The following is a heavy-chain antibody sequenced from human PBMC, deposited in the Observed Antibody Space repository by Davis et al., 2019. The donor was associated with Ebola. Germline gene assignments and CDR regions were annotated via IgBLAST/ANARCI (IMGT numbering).Heavy chain of an antibody. CDR2: ISAYNGNT. V-gene: IGHV1-18*01. Sequence: AASVKVSCKASGYTFTRYGISWVRQAPGQELEWMGWISAYNGNTNYAQNLQGRVTMTTDTSTSTAYMEVRSLRYDDTAVYYCARAVTMVLPSGWFDPWGQGTLVTVSS. CDR3: ARAVTMVLPSGWFDP. J-gene: IGHJ5*02. D-gene: IGHD3-10*01. CDR1: GYTFTRYG.